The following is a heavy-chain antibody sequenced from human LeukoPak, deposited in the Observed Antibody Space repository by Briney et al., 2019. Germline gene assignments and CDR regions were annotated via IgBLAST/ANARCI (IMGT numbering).Heavy chain of an antibody. CDR2: IHYSVST. CDR3: ARDPSSYYYGMDV. D-gene: IGHD6-6*01. J-gene: IGHJ6*02. CDR1: GGSISSCY. Sequence: PSETLSLTCTVSGGSISSCYGSWIRQPPGKGLEWIGYIHYSVSTNYNPSLKSRVTISVDTSKNQFSLKLSSVTAADPAVYFCARDPSSYYYGMDVWGQGTTVTVSS. V-gene: IGHV4-59*01.